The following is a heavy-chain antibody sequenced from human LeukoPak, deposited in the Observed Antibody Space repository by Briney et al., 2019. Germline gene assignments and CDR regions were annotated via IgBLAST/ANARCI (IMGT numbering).Heavy chain of an antibody. D-gene: IGHD3-9*01. CDR1: GFTFSSYG. Sequence: GGSLRLSCAASGFTFSSYGMHWVRQAPGKGLEWVAFIRYDGSKKYYADSVKGRFTISRDNSKNTLYLQMNSLRAEDTEVYYCAKDSSGNYYDILTGYSIDYWGQGTLVTVSS. CDR2: IRYDGSKK. CDR3: AKDSSGNYYDILTGYSIDY. V-gene: IGHV3-30*02. J-gene: IGHJ4*02.